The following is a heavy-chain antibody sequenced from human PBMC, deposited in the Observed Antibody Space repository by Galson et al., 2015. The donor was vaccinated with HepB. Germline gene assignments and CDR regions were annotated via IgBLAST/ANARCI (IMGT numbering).Heavy chain of an antibody. CDR2: IIPILGIA. CDR1: GGTFSSYA. CDR3: ATTGDLGWYPVY. V-gene: IGHV1-69*04. J-gene: IGHJ4*02. Sequence: SVKVSCKASGGTFSSYAISWVRQAPGQGLEWMGRIIPILGIANYAQKFQGRVTITADKSTSTAYMELSSLRSEDTAVYYCATTGDLGWYPVYWGQGTLVTVSS. D-gene: IGHD7-27*01.